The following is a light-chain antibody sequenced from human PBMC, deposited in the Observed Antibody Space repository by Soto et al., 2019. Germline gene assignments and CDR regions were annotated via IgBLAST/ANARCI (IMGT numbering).Light chain of an antibody. CDR1: RSLIYTDGNTY. Sequence: DVVMTQSPLSLPVTLGQPASISCRASRSLIYTDGNTYLNWFHQRPGQSPRRFFSKVSNRDSGVPNRSSGSVLGRVFTLKISRVAVEDVGLYYCMQASHWPYSFGQGTKLEIK. CDR3: MQASHWPYS. V-gene: IGKV2-30*01. CDR2: KVS. J-gene: IGKJ2*01.